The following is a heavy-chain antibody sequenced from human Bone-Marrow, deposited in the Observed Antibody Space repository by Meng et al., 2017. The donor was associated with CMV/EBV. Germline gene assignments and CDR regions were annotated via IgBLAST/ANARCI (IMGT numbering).Heavy chain of an antibody. CDR2: IIPILGIA. J-gene: IGHJ6*02. CDR3: ARVRYYYDSSGYYNYYYYGMDV. D-gene: IGHD3-22*01. Sequence: SVKVSCKASVGTFSSYGISWVRQAPGQGLEWMGGIIPILGIAHYAQKFQGRVTITADKSTSTPYMELGSLRSEDTAVYYCARVRYYYDSSGYYNYYYYGMDVWGQGTTVTVSS. V-gene: IGHV1-69*10. CDR1: VGTFSSYG.